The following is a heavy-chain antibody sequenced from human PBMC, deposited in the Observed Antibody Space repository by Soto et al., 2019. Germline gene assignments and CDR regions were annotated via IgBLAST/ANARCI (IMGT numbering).Heavy chain of an antibody. CDR2: IYYSGST. V-gene: IGHV4-31*03. CDR1: GGSISSGGYY. D-gene: IGHD3-22*01. J-gene: IGHJ6*02. Sequence: PSETLSLTCTVSGGSISSGGYYWSWIRQHPGKGLEWIGYIYYSGSTYYNPSLKSRVTISVDTSKNQFPLKLSSVTAADTAVYYCARDRSGSGYYYSYYYGMDVWGQGTTVTVSS. CDR3: ARDRSGSGYYYSYYYGMDV.